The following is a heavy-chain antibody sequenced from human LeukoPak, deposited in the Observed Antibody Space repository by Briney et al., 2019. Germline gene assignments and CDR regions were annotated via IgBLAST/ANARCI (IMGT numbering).Heavy chain of an antibody. J-gene: IGHJ4*02. CDR2: IRSKTYGGTT. V-gene: IGHV3-49*03. CDR1: GFTFADYL. Sequence: PTGGSLRLSCTASGFTFADYLMSWFRQAPGKGLEWVGFIRSKTYGGTTEYAASVKGRFTISRDDSKRIAYLQMNSLETEDTAVYYCAKPATSILTYFDSWGQGILVTVSS. CDR3: AKPATSILTYFDS. D-gene: IGHD2-2*01.